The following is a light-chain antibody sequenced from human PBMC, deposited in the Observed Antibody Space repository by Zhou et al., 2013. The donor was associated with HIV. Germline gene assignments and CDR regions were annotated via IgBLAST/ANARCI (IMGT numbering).Light chain of an antibody. CDR2: DAS. V-gene: IGKV1-33*01. CDR1: QDISTY. CDR3: QQYYDLRT. Sequence: DTQMTQSPSSLSASVGDKVTITCQASQDISTYLNWYHQKPGKAPKLLIYDASNLAAGVPSRFSGSGSGTHFTFTISSLQPEDIATYYCQQYYDLRTFGQGTRL. J-gene: IGKJ5*01.